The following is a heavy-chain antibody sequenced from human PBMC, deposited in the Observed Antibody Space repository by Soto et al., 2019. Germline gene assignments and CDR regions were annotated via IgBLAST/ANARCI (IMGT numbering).Heavy chain of an antibody. V-gene: IGHV3-7*05. D-gene: IGHD1-1*01. CDR2: MNQNGSEK. Sequence: EVQLVESGGGVVQPGGSLRLSCTVSGFTFGNYWMTWVRQAPGKGLEWVANMNQNGSEKYYVDSVKGRFAISRDNAKNSLYLQMNSRSAEDTAVYYCASQRVSYAMDVWGQGTTVTVS. J-gene: IGHJ6*02. CDR3: ASQRVSYAMDV. CDR1: GFTFGNYW.